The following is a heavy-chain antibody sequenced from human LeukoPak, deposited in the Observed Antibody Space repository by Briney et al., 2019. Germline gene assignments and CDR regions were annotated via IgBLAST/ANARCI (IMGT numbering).Heavy chain of an antibody. V-gene: IGHV1-2*02. CDR3: AREEYILTGYYPYNWFDP. D-gene: IGHD3-9*01. CDR1: GYTFTGYY. J-gene: IGHJ5*02. Sequence: ASVKVSCKTSGYTFTGYYMHWVRQAPGQGLEWMGWINPNSGGTNYAQKFQGRVTMTRDTSISTAYMEPSRLRSDDTAVYYCAREEYILTGYYPYNWFDPWGQGTLVTVSS. CDR2: INPNSGGT.